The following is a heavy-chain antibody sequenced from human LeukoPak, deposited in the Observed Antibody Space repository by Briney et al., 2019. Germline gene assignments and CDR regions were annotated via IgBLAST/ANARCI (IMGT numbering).Heavy chain of an antibody. CDR3: ARGGYNSKFDN. V-gene: IGHV1-46*01. CDR2: INPSDGDT. D-gene: IGHD5-24*01. J-gene: IGHJ4*02. CDR1: GYTFTSYY. Sequence: ASLKVSCKASGYTFTSYYMHWLRQAPGQGLECMGIINPSDGDTNYAQRFQGRVTTTRDTSTSTVYMELSSLRSEDTAVYYCARGGYNSKFDNWGQGTPVTVSS.